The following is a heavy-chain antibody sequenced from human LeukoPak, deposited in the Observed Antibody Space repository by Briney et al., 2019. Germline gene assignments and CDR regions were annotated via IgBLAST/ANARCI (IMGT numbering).Heavy chain of an antibody. CDR3: ARVRYYYDSSGYTYTFDY. D-gene: IGHD3-22*01. J-gene: IGHJ4*02. V-gene: IGHV4-61*02. Sequence: SETLSLTCTVSGGSISSGSYYWSWIRQPAGKGLEWIGRIYTSGSTNYNPSLKGRVTISVDTSKNQFSLKLSSVTAADTAVYYCARVRYYYDSSGYTYTFDYWGQGTLVTVSS. CDR1: GGSISSGSYY. CDR2: IYTSGST.